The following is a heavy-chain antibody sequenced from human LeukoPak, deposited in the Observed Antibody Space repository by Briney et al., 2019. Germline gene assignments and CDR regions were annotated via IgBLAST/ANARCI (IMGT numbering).Heavy chain of an antibody. Sequence: ASVKVSCKASGYTFTGYYMHWVRQAPGQGLEWMGWINPNSGGTNYAQKFQGRVTMTRDTSISTAYMELSRLRSDDTAVYYCAREGASEGTLFGVVTLSWFDPWGQGTLVTVSS. CDR3: AREGASEGTLFGVVTLSWFDP. D-gene: IGHD3-3*01. J-gene: IGHJ5*02. V-gene: IGHV1-2*02. CDR2: INPNSGGT. CDR1: GYTFTGYY.